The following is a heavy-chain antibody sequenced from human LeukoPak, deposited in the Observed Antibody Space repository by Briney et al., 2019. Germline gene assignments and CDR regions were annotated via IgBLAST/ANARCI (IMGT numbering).Heavy chain of an antibody. V-gene: IGHV4-59*01. Sequence: SETLSLTCTVSGGSISPYYWSWIRQPPGKGLEWIGYIYYTGSTNYNPFLKSRVTISVDTSKNQFSLKLSSVTAADTAVYYCARDADYYDSSGYYGVDAFDIWGQGTMVTVSS. J-gene: IGHJ3*02. D-gene: IGHD3-22*01. CDR3: ARDADYYDSSGYYGVDAFDI. CDR1: GGSISPYY. CDR2: IYYTGST.